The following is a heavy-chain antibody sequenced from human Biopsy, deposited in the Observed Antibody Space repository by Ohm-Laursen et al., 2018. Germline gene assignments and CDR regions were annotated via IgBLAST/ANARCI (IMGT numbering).Heavy chain of an antibody. Sequence: TLSLTCTVPGDSISSYYWSWIRQPAGKGLEWIGRIYSSGSTNYNPSLKSRVTLSMDTSKRQFSLKLSFVTAADTAVYYCARWTPEYDSSRYYLDAFDIWGQGTKVTVSS. CDR3: ARWTPEYDSSRYYLDAFDI. J-gene: IGHJ3*02. V-gene: IGHV4-4*07. CDR1: GDSISSYY. CDR2: IYSSGST. D-gene: IGHD3-22*01.